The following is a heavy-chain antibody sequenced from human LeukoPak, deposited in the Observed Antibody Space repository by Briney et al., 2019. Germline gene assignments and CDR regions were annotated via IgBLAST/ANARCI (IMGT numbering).Heavy chain of an antibody. D-gene: IGHD4-23*01. Sequence: PGGSLRLSCAASGFNFSAFWMNWVRQAPGKGLEWVANIKHDGSEKYYVDSVKGRFTISRDNAKKSLYLQMNSLRAEDTAVYYCRTGHYDGSAWDKGTLVTVSS. J-gene: IGHJ5*02. V-gene: IGHV3-7*01. CDR3: RTGHYDGSA. CDR1: GFNFSAFW. CDR2: IKHDGSEK.